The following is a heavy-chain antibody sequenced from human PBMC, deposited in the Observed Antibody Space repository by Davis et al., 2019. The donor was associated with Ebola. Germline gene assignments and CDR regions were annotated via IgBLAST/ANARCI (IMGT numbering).Heavy chain of an antibody. CDR2: ISSSGTYI. D-gene: IGHD2/OR15-2a*01. CDR3: SRGEY. V-gene: IGHV3-21*01. CDR1: GFSFSDYA. Sequence: GESLKISCTASGFSFSDYAMNWIRQAPGLGLEWVSSISSSGTYIHYADSVKGRFTISRDNAKNSLSLQMNSLRVEDTAVYYCSRGEYWGQGTLVTVSS. J-gene: IGHJ4*02.